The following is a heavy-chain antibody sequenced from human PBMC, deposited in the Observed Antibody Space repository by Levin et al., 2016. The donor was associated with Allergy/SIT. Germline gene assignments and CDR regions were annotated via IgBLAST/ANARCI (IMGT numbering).Heavy chain of an antibody. CDR3: ARGTSSWVHYFDS. CDR1: NGSISSGGYY. D-gene: IGHD6-13*01. CDR2: ISDTGST. V-gene: IGHV4-61*08. Sequence: GSLRLSCTVSNGSISSGGYYWSWIRQPPGKGLEWIGYISDTGSTKYNSSLESRVTMSIDTSKNQFSLNLSSVTAADMAVYYCARGTSSWVHYFDSWGRGSLVTVSS. J-gene: IGHJ4*02.